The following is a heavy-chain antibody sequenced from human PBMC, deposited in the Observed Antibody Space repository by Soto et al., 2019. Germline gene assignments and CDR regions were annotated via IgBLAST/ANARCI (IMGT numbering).Heavy chain of an antibody. CDR3: AVTGRYSYGPDEEYYYYGMDV. Sequence: GGSLRLSCAASGFTFSSYGMHWVRQAPGKGLEWVAVISYDGSNKYYADSVKGRFTISRDNSKNTLYLQMNSLRAEDTAVYYCAVTGRYSYGPDEEYYYYGMDVWGQGTTVTVSS. CDR1: GFTFSSYG. J-gene: IGHJ6*02. V-gene: IGHV3-30*03. CDR2: ISYDGSNK. D-gene: IGHD5-18*01.